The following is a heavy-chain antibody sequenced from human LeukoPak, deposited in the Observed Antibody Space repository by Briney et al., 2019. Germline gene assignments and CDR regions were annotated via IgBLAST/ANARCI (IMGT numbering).Heavy chain of an antibody. CDR1: SGSISSTSYY. CDR2: IYYSGST. Sequence: SETLSLTCTVSSGSISSTSYYWGWIRQPPGKGLEWIGCIYYSGSTYYNPSLKSRVTMSVDTSKNQFSLKLSSVTAADTAVYYCARDPDDYGGNSGWSIWGQGTMVAVSS. V-gene: IGHV4-39*07. D-gene: IGHD4-23*01. CDR3: ARDPDDYGGNSGWSI. J-gene: IGHJ3*02.